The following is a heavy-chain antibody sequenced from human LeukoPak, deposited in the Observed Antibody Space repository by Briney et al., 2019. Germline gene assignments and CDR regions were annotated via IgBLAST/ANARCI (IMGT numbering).Heavy chain of an antibody. V-gene: IGHV3-23*01. CDR1: GFTFSSYA. CDR3: AKGGSSWSYYFDY. J-gene: IGHJ4*02. D-gene: IGHD6-13*01. CDR2: ISGGGGRT. Sequence: GGSLRLSCAASGFTFSSYAMTWVRQAPGKGLEWVSGISGGGGRTYYADSVKGRFTISRDNSKNTLSLQMNSLRSDDTALYYCAKGGSSWSYYFDYWGQGTLVTVSS.